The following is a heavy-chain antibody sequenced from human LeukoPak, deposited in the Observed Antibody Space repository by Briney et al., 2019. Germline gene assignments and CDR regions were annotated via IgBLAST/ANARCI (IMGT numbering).Heavy chain of an antibody. CDR2: ISSSSSNI. D-gene: IGHD5-18*01. J-gene: IGHJ4*02. V-gene: IGHV3-21*01. CDR1: GFTFSGYS. Sequence: GGSLRLSCAASGFTFSGYSMNWVRQAPGKGLEWVSSISSSSSNIYYADSVKGRLAISRDNAKNSLYLQMNSLGAEDTAVYYCASGSSARWNFDYWGQGTLVTVSS. CDR3: ASGSSARWNFDY.